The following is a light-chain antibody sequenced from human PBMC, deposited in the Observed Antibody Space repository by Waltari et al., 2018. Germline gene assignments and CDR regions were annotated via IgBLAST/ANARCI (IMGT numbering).Light chain of an antibody. CDR3: QQHKIYPYT. V-gene: IGKV1-9*01. CDR1: QAISSD. Sequence: IQLTQSPSSLSASVGDKVSVTCRASQAISSDLAWYQQKSGEAPKLLIHGASTLQSGGPSRFSGSGSGTDFTLTLSSLQPEDFATYYCQQHKIYPYTFGQGTRVDIK. J-gene: IGKJ2*01. CDR2: GAS.